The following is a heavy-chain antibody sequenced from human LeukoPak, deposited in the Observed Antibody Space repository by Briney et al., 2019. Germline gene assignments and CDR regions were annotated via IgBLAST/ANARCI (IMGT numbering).Heavy chain of an antibody. J-gene: IGHJ4*02. CDR3: AKGLLRFLEWFNPDY. CDR1: GFTFSSYG. Sequence: GGSLRLSCAASGFTFSSYGMHWVRQAPGKGLEWVAFIRYDGSNKYYADSVKGRFTISRDNSMNTLYLQMNSLRAEDTAVYYCAKGLLRFLEWFNPDYWGQGTLVTVSS. CDR2: IRYDGSNK. D-gene: IGHD3-3*01. V-gene: IGHV3-30*02.